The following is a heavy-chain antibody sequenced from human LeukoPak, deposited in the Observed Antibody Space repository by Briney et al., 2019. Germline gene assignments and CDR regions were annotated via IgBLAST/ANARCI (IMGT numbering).Heavy chain of an antibody. V-gene: IGHV4-4*07. CDR3: ARDTSGSYFDY. CDR1: GGSISSYY. J-gene: IGHJ4*02. Sequence: SETLSLTXTVFGGSISSYYWSWMRQPAGKGVEWIGRIYTSGSTNCNPSLKSRVTMSVDTSKNQFSLKLSSVTAADTAVYYCARDTSGSYFDYWGQGNLVTVSS. CDR2: IYTSGST. D-gene: IGHD1-26*01.